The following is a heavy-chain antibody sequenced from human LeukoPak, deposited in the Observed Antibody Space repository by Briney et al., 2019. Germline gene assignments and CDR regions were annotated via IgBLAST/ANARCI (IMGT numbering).Heavy chain of an antibody. J-gene: IGHJ6*04. D-gene: IGHD3-10*02. CDR2: ISWNSGSI. CDR1: GFTVDDYA. Sequence: PGGSLRLSCAASGFTVDDYAMHWVRQAPGKGLEWDSGISWNSGSIGYADSVKGRFTISRDNAQNSLYLQMNTLGAEDTAVYYCAALGITMIGGGWGKGTTVTISS. V-gene: IGHV3-9*01. CDR3: AALGITMIGGG.